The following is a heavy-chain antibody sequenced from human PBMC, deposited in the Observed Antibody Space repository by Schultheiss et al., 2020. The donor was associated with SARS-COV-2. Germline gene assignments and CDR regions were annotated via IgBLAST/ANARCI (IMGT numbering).Heavy chain of an antibody. CDR2: IYYSGST. J-gene: IGHJ4*02. CDR1: GFTFSDYY. CDR3: ARGGGSSPIDY. Sequence: LRLSCAASGFTFSDYYMSWIRQHPGKGLEWIGYIYYSGSTYYNPSLKSRVTISVDTSKNQFSLKLSSVTAADTAVYYCARGGGSSPIDYWGQGTLVTVSS. D-gene: IGHD6-6*01. V-gene: IGHV4-31*02.